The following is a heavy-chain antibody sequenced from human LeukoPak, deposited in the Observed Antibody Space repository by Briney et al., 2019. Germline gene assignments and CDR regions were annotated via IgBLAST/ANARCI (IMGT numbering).Heavy chain of an antibody. CDR2: IYYSGST. CDR3: ARRAARSFYGDYGDYFDY. Sequence: SETLSLTCTVSGGSISSSSYYWGWIRQPPGKGLEWIGSIYYSGSTYYNPSLKSRVTISVDTSKNQFSLKLSSVTAADTAVYYCARRAARSFYGDYGDYFDYWGQGTLVTVSS. V-gene: IGHV4-39*01. J-gene: IGHJ4*02. D-gene: IGHD4-17*01. CDR1: GGSISSSSYY.